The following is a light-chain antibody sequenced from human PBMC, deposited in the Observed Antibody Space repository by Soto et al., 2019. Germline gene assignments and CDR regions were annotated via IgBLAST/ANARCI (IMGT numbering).Light chain of an antibody. J-gene: IGKJ3*01. Sequence: EIVLRQSPGTLSLSPGERATLSCRASRSVSSSYLAWYQQKPGQAPRLLIYGASSRATGIPDRFSGSGSGTDFTLTISRLEPEDFAVYYCQQYGSSPPRFTFGPGTKVDIK. CDR1: RSVSSSY. V-gene: IGKV3-20*01. CDR2: GAS. CDR3: QQYGSSPPRFT.